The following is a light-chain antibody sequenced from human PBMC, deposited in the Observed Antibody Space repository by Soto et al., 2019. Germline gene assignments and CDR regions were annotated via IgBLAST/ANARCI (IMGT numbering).Light chain of an antibody. V-gene: IGLV1-40*01. Sequence: QSVLTQPPSVYGAPGQRVTISCTGSGSNIGAGYAVHWYQQLPGTAPKLLLYDDNNRPSGVPDRFSGSKSCSSASLDITGLQAEDEAEYYCQSFDSSLSGSVLFGGGTRLTVL. CDR2: DDN. J-gene: IGLJ2*01. CDR3: QSFDSSLSGSVL. CDR1: GSNIGAGYA.